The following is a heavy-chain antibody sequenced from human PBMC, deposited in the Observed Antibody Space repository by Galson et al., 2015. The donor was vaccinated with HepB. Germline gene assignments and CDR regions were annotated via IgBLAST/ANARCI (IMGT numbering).Heavy chain of an antibody. J-gene: IGHJ5*02. CDR3: ARTDYGGNYEA. Sequence: SVKVSCKASGYTFTSYAMHWVRQAPGQGLEWLGWISASTGDTKYAQNLQGRLTLTTDTSTRTAFMELRTLRSDDTAVYYCARTDYGGNYEAWGQGTLVTVSS. CDR2: ISASTGDT. V-gene: IGHV1-18*01. D-gene: IGHD4-23*01. CDR1: GYTFTSYA.